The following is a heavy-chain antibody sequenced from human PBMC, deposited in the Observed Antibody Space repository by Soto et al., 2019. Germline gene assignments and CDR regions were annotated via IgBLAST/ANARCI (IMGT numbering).Heavy chain of an antibody. D-gene: IGHD3-22*01. CDR1: GFTFSSYA. Sequence: QVQLVESWGGVVQPGRSLRLSCAASGFTFSSYAMHWVRQAPGKGLEWVAVISYDGSNKYYADSVKGRFTISRDNSKNTLYLQMNSLRAEDTAVYYCARDLSTMILVVGPFDFWGQGTLVTVSS. J-gene: IGHJ4*02. CDR3: ARDLSTMILVVGPFDF. CDR2: ISYDGSNK. V-gene: IGHV3-30-3*01.